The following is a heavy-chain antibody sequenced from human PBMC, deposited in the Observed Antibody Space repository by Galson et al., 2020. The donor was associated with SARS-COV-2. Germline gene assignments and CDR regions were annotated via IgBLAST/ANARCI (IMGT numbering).Heavy chain of an antibody. CDR3: ATHYGDYVRYYYYGMDV. J-gene: IGHJ6*02. D-gene: IGHD4-17*01. CDR1: GFTFSSYA. CDR2: ISGSGGST. Sequence: GESLKISCAASGFTFSSYAMSWVRQAPGKGLEWVSAISGSGGSTYYADSVKGRFTISRDNSKNTLYLQMNSLRAEDTAVYYCATHYGDYVRYYYYGMDVWGQGTTVTVSS. V-gene: IGHV3-23*01.